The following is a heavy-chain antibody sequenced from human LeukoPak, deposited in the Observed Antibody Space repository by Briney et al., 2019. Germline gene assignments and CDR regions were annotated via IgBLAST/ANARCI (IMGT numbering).Heavy chain of an antibody. CDR3: AIHNSFLTGPLDY. V-gene: IGHV3-66*02. Sequence: PGGSLRLSCAASGFTVSSNYMSWVRQAPGKGLEWVSVIYSGGSTYYADSVKGRFTISRDNSKNTLYLQMNSLRAEDTAVYYCAIHNSFLTGPLDYWGQGTLVTVSS. J-gene: IGHJ4*02. D-gene: IGHD1-20*01. CDR2: IYSGGST. CDR1: GFTVSSNY.